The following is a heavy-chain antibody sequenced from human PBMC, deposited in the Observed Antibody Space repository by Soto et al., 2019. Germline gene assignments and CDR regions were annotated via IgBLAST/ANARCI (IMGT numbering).Heavy chain of an antibody. CDR3: ARPEYSSSSYGMDV. V-gene: IGHV3-48*02. Sequence: SLTLSCTPSVFTFSSASMNSYRQAAGKGLEWVSYISSSSSTIYYADSVKGRFTISRDNAKNSLYLQMNSLRDEDTAVYYCARPEYSSSSYGMDVWGQGTTVTVS. J-gene: IGHJ6*02. CDR2: ISSSSSTI. CDR1: VFTFSSAS. D-gene: IGHD6-6*01.